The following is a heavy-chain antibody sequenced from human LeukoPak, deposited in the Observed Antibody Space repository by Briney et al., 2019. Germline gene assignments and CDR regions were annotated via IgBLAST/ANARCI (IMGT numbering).Heavy chain of an antibody. J-gene: IGHJ4*02. CDR2: IHHSGNT. CDR1: GDSISSDYY. CDR3: ARGGITIFYTLFY. Sequence: SETLSLTCLVSGDSISSDYYWGWIRQSPGQGLEWIGSIHHSGNTYYNPSLKRRVTLSVDTSHNQFSLRLNSLTAADAAVYYCARGGITIFYTLFYWGQGTLVTVSS. V-gene: IGHV4-38-2*02. D-gene: IGHD3-9*01.